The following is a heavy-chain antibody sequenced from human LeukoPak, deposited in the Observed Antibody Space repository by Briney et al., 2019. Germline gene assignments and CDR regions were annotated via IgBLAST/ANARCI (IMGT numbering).Heavy chain of an antibody. CDR2: IYHSGST. CDR3: ARVKTPLYHYFDY. D-gene: IGHD5/OR15-5a*01. V-gene: IGHV4-38-2*02. J-gene: IGHJ4*01. CDR1: GYSISSGYY. Sequence: SETLSLTCTVSGYSISSGYYWGWIRPPPGKGLEWIGSIYHSGSTYYNPSLKSRVTISVDTSKNQFSLKLSSVTAADTAVYYCARVKTPLYHYFDYWGQEPWSPSPQ.